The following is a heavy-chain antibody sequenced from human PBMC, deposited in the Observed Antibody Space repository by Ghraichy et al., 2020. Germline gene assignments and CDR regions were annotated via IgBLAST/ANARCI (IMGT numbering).Heavy chain of an antibody. Sequence: GGSLRLSCAASGFTFSMYSMNWVRQAPGKGLEWVSDISSSSSTIYYAVSVKGRFTISRDNAKNSVYLQMNSLRDEDTAVYYCARGGNGADGDDYGMDVWGQGTRVTGSS. CDR3: ARGGNGADGDDYGMDV. D-gene: IGHD6-13*01. CDR2: ISSSSSTI. V-gene: IGHV3-48*02. CDR1: GFTFSMYS. J-gene: IGHJ6*02.